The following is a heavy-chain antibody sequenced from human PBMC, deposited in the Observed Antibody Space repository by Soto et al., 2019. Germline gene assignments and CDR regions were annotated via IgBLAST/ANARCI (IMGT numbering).Heavy chain of an antibody. J-gene: IGHJ6*02. CDR3: ARGDPPPQDIVVVPAADYYYYGMDV. CDR1: GYTFTSYY. V-gene: IGHV1-46*01. Sequence: ASVKVSCKASGYTFTSYYMHWVRQAPGQGLEWMGIINPSGGSTSYAQKFQGRVTVTRDTSTSTVYMELSSLRSEDTAVYYCARGDPPPQDIVVVPAADYYYYGMDVWGQGTTVTVSS. D-gene: IGHD2-2*01. CDR2: INPSGGST.